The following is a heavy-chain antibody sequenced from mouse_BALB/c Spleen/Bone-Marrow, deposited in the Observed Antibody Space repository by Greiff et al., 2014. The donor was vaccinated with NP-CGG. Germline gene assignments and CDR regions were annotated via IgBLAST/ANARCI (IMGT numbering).Heavy chain of an antibody. D-gene: IGHD1-2*01. J-gene: IGHJ3*01. CDR2: ISNGGGTT. CDR3: ARRYDYGYGPFAY. Sequence: DVHLVESGGGLVQPGGSLKLSCAASGFTFSNYTMSWIRQTPEKRLEWVAYISNGGGTTYYPDTVKGRFTISRDNAKNTLYLQMSSLKSEDTAMYYCARRYDYGYGPFAYWGQGTLVTVSA. V-gene: IGHV5-12-2*01. CDR1: GFTFSNYT.